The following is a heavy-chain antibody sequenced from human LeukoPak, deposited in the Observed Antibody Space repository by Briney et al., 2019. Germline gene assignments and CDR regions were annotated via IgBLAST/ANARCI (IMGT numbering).Heavy chain of an antibody. CDR3: AREGNDCSGGSCYSVPFDP. Sequence: ASVKVSCKASGYTFTSYAMNWVRQAPGQGLEWVGWINTNTGNPTYAQGFTGRFVFSLDTSVSTAYLQISSLKAEDTAVYYCAREGNDCSGGSCYSVPFDPWGQGTLVTVSS. V-gene: IGHV7-4-1*02. J-gene: IGHJ5*02. D-gene: IGHD2-15*01. CDR1: GYTFTSYA. CDR2: INTNTGNP.